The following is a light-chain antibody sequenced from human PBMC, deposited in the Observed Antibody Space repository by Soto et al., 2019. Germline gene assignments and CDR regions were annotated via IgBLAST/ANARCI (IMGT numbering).Light chain of an antibody. J-gene: IGKJ1*01. V-gene: IGKV2-24*01. CDR3: MHATHFPRT. CDR1: QSLAHSNGDTY. Sequence: DVVMTQSPVSSPVTLGQPASISCRASQSLAHSNGDTYLSWLHQRPGQPPRLLIYRFSNRLAGVSDRFSGSGAGTDFTLKISRVEAGDVGVFYCMHATHFPRTFCQGTKVDI. CDR2: RFS.